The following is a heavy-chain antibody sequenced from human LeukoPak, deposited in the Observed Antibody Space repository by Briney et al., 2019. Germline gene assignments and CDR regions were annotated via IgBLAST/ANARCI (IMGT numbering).Heavy chain of an antibody. CDR1: GFTFSSYG. D-gene: IGHD2-2*01. V-gene: IGHV3-33*01. CDR3: ARPPVHCSSTSCYFGY. Sequence: GGSLRLSCAASGFTFSSYGMHWVRQAPGKGLEWVALIWYDGSNKYYADSVKGRFTISRDNSKNTLYLQMNSLRAEDTAVYYCARPPVHCSSTSCYFGYWGQGTLVTVSS. CDR2: IWYDGSNK. J-gene: IGHJ4*02.